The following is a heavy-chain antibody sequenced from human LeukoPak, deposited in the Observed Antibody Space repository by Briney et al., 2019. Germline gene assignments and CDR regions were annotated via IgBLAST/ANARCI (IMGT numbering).Heavy chain of an antibody. D-gene: IGHD3-22*01. V-gene: IGHV4-34*01. Sequence: SETLSLTCAAYGGSFSGYYWSWIRQPPGKGLEWIGEINHSGSTNYNPSLKSRVTIPVDTSKNQFSLKLSSVTAADTAVYYCARPGSSYYYDSSGYYSRWFDPWGQGTLVTVSS. CDR2: INHSGST. J-gene: IGHJ5*02. CDR1: GGSFSGYY. CDR3: ARPGSSYYYDSSGYYSRWFDP.